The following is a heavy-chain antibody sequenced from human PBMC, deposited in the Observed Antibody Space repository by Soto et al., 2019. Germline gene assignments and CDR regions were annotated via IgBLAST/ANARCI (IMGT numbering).Heavy chain of an antibody. V-gene: IGHV4-59*01. J-gene: IGHJ6*02. Sequence: SETLSLTCTVSGGSISSYYWSWIRQPPGKGLEWIGYIYYSGSTNYNPSLKSRVTISVDTSKNQFSLKLSSVTAADTAVYYCARDCPPGYYGSGSWYYYGMDVWGQGTTVTVSS. CDR2: IYYSGST. D-gene: IGHD3-10*01. CDR3: ARDCPPGYYGSGSWYYYGMDV. CDR1: GGSISSYY.